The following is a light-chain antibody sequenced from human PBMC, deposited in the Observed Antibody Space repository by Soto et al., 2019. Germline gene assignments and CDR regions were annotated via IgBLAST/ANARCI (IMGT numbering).Light chain of an antibody. CDR1: SSDVGTYNF. Sequence: QSALTQPASVSGSPGQSITISCTGTSSDVGTYNFVSWYQQHPGKAPRLMIYDDIKRPSGVSTRFSGSKSGNTASLTISVFQAEDEADCYCCSFAGSAGTDRVVFGSGTKLTVL. V-gene: IGLV2-23*01. CDR2: DDI. J-gene: IGLJ1*01. CDR3: CSFAGSAGTDRVV.